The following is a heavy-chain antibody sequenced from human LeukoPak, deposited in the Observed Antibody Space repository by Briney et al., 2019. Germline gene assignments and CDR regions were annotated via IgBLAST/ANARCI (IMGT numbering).Heavy chain of an antibody. Sequence: PGGSLRLSCAASGFTFSSYAMHWVRQAPGKGLEWVAVISYDGSNKYYADSVKGRFTISRDNSKNTLYLQMNSLRAEDTAVYYCARDYRDIVGAPGYFDYWGQGTLVTVSS. V-gene: IGHV3-30-3*01. J-gene: IGHJ4*02. CDR1: GFTFSSYA. D-gene: IGHD1-26*01. CDR2: ISYDGSNK. CDR3: ARDYRDIVGAPGYFDY.